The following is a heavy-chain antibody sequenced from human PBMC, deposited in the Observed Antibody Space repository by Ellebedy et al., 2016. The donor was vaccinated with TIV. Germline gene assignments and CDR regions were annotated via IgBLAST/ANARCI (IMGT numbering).Heavy chain of an antibody. CDR2: IWFDGSKK. CDR1: GFTFSNYG. J-gene: IGHJ4*02. D-gene: IGHD4/OR15-4a*01. V-gene: IGHV3-33*01. Sequence: PGGSLRLSCATSGFTFSNYGMHWVRQAPGKGLEWVAVIWFDGSKKYYSDSVKGRFIISRDDSKNTMFLQMSSLRAEDTAVYYCARGERAYDYLCDYWGQGTLVTVSS. CDR3: ARGERAYDYLCDY.